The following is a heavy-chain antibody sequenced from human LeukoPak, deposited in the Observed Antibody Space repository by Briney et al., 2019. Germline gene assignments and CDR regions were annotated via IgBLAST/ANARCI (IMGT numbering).Heavy chain of an antibody. CDR3: AKGNALVPYDYIWGSYRYDAFDI. CDR1: GFTFSSYA. V-gene: IGHV3-23*01. D-gene: IGHD3-16*02. J-gene: IGHJ3*02. CDR2: ISGSGGST. Sequence: GGSLRLSCAAPGFTFSSYAMSWVRQAPGKGLEWVSAISGSGGSTYYADSVKGRFTISRDNSKNTLYLQMNSLRAEDTAVYYCAKGNALVPYDYIWGSYRYDAFDIWGQGTMVTVSS.